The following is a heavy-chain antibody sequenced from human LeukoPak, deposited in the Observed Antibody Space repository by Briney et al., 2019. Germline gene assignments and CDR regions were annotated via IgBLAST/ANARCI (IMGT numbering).Heavy chain of an antibody. CDR2: ISGSGGST. V-gene: IGHV3-23*01. D-gene: IGHD6-19*01. J-gene: IGHJ4*02. Sequence: GSLRLSCAASGFTFSSYAMSWVRQAPGKGLEWVSAISGSGGSTYYADSVKGRFTISRDNSKNTLCLQMNSLRAEDTAVYYCAKWLAAEGYYFDYWGQGTLVTVSS. CDR1: GFTFSSYA. CDR3: AKWLAAEGYYFDY.